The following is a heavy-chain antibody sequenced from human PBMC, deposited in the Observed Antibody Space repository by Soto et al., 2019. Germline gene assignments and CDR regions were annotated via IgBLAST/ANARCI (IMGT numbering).Heavy chain of an antibody. Sequence: ASVKVSCQASGYTFTGYYMHWVRQAPGQGLEWMGWINPNSGGTNYAQKFQGRVTMTRDTSISTAYMELSRLRSDDTAVYYCARVRYSSGWYGDAFDIWGQGTMVTVSS. D-gene: IGHD6-19*01. CDR1: GYTFTGYY. J-gene: IGHJ3*02. V-gene: IGHV1-2*02. CDR2: INPNSGGT. CDR3: ARVRYSSGWYGDAFDI.